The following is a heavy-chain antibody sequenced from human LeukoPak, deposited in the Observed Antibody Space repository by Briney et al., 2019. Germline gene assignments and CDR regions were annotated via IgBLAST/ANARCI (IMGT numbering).Heavy chain of an antibody. Sequence: PGGSLRLSCAASGFTFSSYWMHWVRHAPGKGLVWVSALNGDGTNIEYADSVKGRFTISRDNAKNTLYLQMNSLRVEDTAVYYCVRFSPPEYWGQGTLVTVSS. V-gene: IGHV3-74*01. CDR1: GFTFSSYW. CDR2: LNGDGTNI. J-gene: IGHJ4*02. CDR3: VRFSPPEY.